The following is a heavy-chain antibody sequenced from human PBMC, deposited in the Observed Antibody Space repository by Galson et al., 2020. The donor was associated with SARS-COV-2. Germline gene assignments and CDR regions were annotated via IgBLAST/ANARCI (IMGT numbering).Heavy chain of an antibody. V-gene: IGHV4-31*03. J-gene: IGHJ6*02. Sequence: SETLSLTCTVSGGSISSGGYYWSWIRQHPGKGLEWIGYIYYSGSTYYHPSLKSRVTISVDTSKNQFSLKLSSVTAADTAVYYCAREARYYDSSGYSDGMDVWGQGTTVTVSS. D-gene: IGHD3-22*01. CDR3: AREARYYDSSGYSDGMDV. CDR2: IYYSGST. CDR1: GGSISSGGYY.